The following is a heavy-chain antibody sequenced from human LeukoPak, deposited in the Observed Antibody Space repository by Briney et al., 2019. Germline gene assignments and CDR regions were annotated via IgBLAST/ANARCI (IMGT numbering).Heavy chain of an antibody. CDR3: ATSDDAAGTS. Sequence: GESLRLSCAASGFRFSTFWMSWVRQAPGKGLDWVANINQNGGVKHYVYSVKSRFTISRDNAKNSLYLQMTSLRADDTAVYYCATSDDAAGTSWGQGTLVTVSS. J-gene: IGHJ5*02. CDR1: GFRFSTFW. V-gene: IGHV3-7*01. D-gene: IGHD6-25*01. CDR2: INQNGGVK.